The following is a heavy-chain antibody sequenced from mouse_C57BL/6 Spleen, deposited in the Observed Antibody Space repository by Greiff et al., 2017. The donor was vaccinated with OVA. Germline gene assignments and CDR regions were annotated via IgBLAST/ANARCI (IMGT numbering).Heavy chain of an antibody. D-gene: IGHD1-1*01. CDR3: ARIYYYGSSYGNYFDY. Sequence: EVQLQQSGPELVKPGASVKISCKASGYSFTGYYMNWVKQSPEKSLEWIGEINPSTGGTTYNQKFKAKATLTVDKSSSTAYMQLKSLTSEDSAVYYCARIYYYGSSYGNYFDYWGQGTTLTVSS. CDR1: GYSFTGYY. J-gene: IGHJ2*01. V-gene: IGHV1-42*01. CDR2: INPSTGGT.